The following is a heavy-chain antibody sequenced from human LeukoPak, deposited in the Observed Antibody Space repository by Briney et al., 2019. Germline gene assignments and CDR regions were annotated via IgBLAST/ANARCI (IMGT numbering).Heavy chain of an antibody. CDR3: TTEVGTPMYYFDY. Sequence: GGSLRLSCAASGFTFSNAWMSWVRQAPGKGLEWVGRINSKTDGGTTDYAAPVKGRFTIPRDDSKNTLSLHMNSLKTEDTAVYYCTTEVGTPMYYFDYWGQGTLVTVSS. CDR2: INSKTDGGTT. V-gene: IGHV3-15*01. J-gene: IGHJ4*02. CDR1: GFTFSNAW. D-gene: IGHD4-23*01.